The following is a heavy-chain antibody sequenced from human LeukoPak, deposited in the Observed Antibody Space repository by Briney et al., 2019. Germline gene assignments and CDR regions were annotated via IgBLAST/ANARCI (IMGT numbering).Heavy chain of an antibody. J-gene: IGHJ4*02. CDR2: LYSGGSA. Sequence: PGGSLRLSCTASGFTVSSNYMSWARQAPGKGLEWVSTLYSGGSAYYADSVKGRFIVSRDDSKNTLFLQMNSLRDEDTAVYYCAREYSSSSGKALDYWGQGTLVTVSS. CDR3: AREYSSSSGKALDY. D-gene: IGHD6-6*01. CDR1: GFTVSSNY. V-gene: IGHV3-66*01.